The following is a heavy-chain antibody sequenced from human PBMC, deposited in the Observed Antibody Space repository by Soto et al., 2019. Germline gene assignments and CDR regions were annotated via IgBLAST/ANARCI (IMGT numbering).Heavy chain of an antibody. CDR2: ISYDGSNK. CDR3: ARGLNGFDC. D-gene: IGHD2-8*01. Sequence: AGGSLRLSCAASGFTFSSYGMHWVRQAPGKGLEWVAVISYDGSNKYYADSVRGRFTISRDNSKNTLYLQMNSLRAEDTAVYYCARGLNGFDCWGQGTLVTVSS. J-gene: IGHJ4*02. CDR1: GFTFSSYG. V-gene: IGHV3-30*03.